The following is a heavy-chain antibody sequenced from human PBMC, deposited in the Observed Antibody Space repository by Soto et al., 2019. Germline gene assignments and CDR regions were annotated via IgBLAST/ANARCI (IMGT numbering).Heavy chain of an antibody. CDR3: AKVSSGYDYPNHFNY. J-gene: IGHJ4*02. CDR1: GFTVSSNY. Sequence: QPGGSLRLSCAASGFTVSSNYMSWVRQAPGKGLEWVSVIYSGGSTYYADSVKGRFTISRDNSKNTLYLQMNSLRVEDTAVYYCAKVSSGYDYPNHFNYWGQGTLVTVSS. CDR2: IYSGGST. D-gene: IGHD5-12*01. V-gene: IGHV3-53*01.